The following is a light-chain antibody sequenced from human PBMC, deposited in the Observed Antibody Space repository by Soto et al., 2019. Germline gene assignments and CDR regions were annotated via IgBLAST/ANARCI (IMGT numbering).Light chain of an antibody. J-gene: IGLJ2*01. CDR3: ETWDSKV. CDR2: LEGSGNY. CDR1: SGHSSYI. Sequence: QPVLTQSSSASASLGSSVKLTCTLSSGHSSYIIAWHQQQPGKAPRYLMKLEGSGNYNKGSGVPDRFSGSSSGADRYLTISNLQFEDEADYYCETWDSKVFGGGTKLTVL. V-gene: IGLV4-60*02.